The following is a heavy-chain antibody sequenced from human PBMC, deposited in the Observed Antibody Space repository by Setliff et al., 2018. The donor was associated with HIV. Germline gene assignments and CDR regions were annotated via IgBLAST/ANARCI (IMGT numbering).Heavy chain of an antibody. V-gene: IGHV4-39*07. CDR3: ARDGYSSSWYVISGSFDY. CDR1: GGSISSSSYY. CDR2: VYYSGST. D-gene: IGHD6-13*01. Sequence: LSLTCIVSGGSISSSSYYWGWIHQPPGKGLEWIGTVYYSGSTYYNPSLKSRVTISVDTSENQFSLKLSSVTAADTAVYYCARDGYSSSWYVISGSFDYWGQGIPVTVSS. J-gene: IGHJ4*02.